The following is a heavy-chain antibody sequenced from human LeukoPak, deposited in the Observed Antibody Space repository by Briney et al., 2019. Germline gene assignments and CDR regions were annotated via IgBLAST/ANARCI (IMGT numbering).Heavy chain of an antibody. CDR3: ARAQYQLPVVVNNWFDP. Sequence: PSETLSLTCAVYGGSFSGYYWSWIRQPPGKGLEWIGYIYYSGSTNYNPSLKSRVTISVDTSKNQFSLKLSSVTAADTAVYYCARAQYQLPVVVNNWFDPWGQGTLVTVSS. CDR1: GGSFSGYY. J-gene: IGHJ5*02. CDR2: IYYSGST. D-gene: IGHD2-2*01. V-gene: IGHV4-59*01.